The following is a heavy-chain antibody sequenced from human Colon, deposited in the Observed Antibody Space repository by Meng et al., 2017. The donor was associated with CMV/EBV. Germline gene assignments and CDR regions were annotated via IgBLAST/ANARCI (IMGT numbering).Heavy chain of an antibody. CDR2: IKKDGVGT. Sequence: GGSLRLSCAASGFSFGIYWMSWVRQAPGKGLEWVSNIKKDGVGTNYADSVKGRFTISRDNAKNSLYLEMNSLRAEDTAVYYCATDHAGGYCSGVCYYGVDVWGQGTTVTVSS. J-gene: IGHJ6*02. V-gene: IGHV3-7*01. CDR1: GFSFGIYW. D-gene: IGHD2-15*01. CDR3: ATDHAGGYCSGVCYYGVDV.